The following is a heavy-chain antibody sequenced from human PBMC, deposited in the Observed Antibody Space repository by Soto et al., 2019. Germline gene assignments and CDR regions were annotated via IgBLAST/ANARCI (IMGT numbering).Heavy chain of an antibody. D-gene: IGHD3-16*01. V-gene: IGHV3-53*01. CDR1: GFNVSRNY. CDR3: VRVLGAYPEDY. Sequence: EVQLVESGGGLIQPGGSLRLSCAASGFNVSRNYMSWVRQDPGKGLEWVSVIYRGGRTDYADSVKGRFTISRDNPKNTLYLQMNSLGADDTAVYYCVRVLGAYPEDYWGQGTLVTVSS. CDR2: IYRGGRT. J-gene: IGHJ4*02.